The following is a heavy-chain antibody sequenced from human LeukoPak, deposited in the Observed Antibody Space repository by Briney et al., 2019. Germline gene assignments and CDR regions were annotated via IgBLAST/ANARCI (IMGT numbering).Heavy chain of an antibody. CDR3: AKDGGLWVSAHWGDS. D-gene: IGHD7-27*01. V-gene: IGHV3-23*01. CDR1: GFTFSDYY. CDR2: ITTSDGNT. J-gene: IGHJ4*02. Sequence: GGSLRLSCAASGFTFSDYYMSWIRQAPGKGLEWVSTITTSDGNTYYADSVKGRFTVSRDNSKNTLYLQMNSLRAEDTAVYYCAKDGGLWVSAHWGDSWGRGTLVTVSS.